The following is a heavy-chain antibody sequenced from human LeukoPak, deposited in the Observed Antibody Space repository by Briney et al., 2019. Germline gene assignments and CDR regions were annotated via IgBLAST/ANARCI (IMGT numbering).Heavy chain of an antibody. CDR1: GYTFTSYY. CDR3: ARTSVLRFLEWSLAY. J-gene: IGHJ4*02. D-gene: IGHD3-3*01. V-gene: IGHV1-46*01. CDR2: INPSGGST. Sequence: EASVKVSCKASGYTFTSYYMHWVRQAPGQGLEWMGIINPSGGSTSYAQKFQGRVTMTRDTSTSTVYMELSSLRSEDTAVYYCARTSVLRFLEWSLAYGGQGTLVTVSS.